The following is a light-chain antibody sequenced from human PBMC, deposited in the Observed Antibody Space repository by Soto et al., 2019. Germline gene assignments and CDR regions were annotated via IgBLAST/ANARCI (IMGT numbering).Light chain of an antibody. J-gene: IGLJ2*01. V-gene: IGLV4-69*01. CDR3: QTWGTGLYVV. Sequence: QPVLTQSPSASASLGASVKLTCTLSSGHSNYAIAWHQQQPEKGPRYLMKLNSDGSHSKGDGIPDRFSGSSSGAERYLTISRLQSEDEDDYNCQTWGTGLYVVFGGGTQLTVL. CDR2: LNSDGSH. CDR1: SGHSNYA.